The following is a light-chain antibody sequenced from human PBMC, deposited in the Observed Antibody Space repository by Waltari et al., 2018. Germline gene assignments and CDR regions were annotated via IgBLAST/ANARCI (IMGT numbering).Light chain of an antibody. J-gene: IGKJ4*01. V-gene: IGKV1-27*01. CDR3: QQCNSYLLT. Sequence: DIQLTQSPSSLSASVGDRVTITCRVSQVISTYLNWYRQKPGKLPKLLIYSASNLESGVPSRFCGSGSGTDFTLTISSPQPEDVATYYCQQCNSYLLTFGGGTKVEIK. CDR2: SAS. CDR1: QVISTY.